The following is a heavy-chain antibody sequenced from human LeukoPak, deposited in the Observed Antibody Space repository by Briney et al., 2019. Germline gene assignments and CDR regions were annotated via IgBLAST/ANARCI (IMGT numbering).Heavy chain of an antibody. Sequence: PGGSLRLSCAASGFTFSSYSMNWVRQAPGKGLEWVSSISSSSYIYYADSVKGRFTISRDNAKNSLYLQMNSLRAEDTAVYYCARDRGSVGFDYWGQGTLVTVSS. CDR2: ISSSSYI. CDR1: GFTFSSYS. CDR3: ARDRGSVGFDY. V-gene: IGHV3-21*01. J-gene: IGHJ4*02.